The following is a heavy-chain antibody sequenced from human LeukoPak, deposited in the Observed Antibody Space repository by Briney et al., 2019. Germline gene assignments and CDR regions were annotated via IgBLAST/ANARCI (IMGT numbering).Heavy chain of an antibody. CDR3: AREGFTMIVVEMSGIFDY. V-gene: IGHV1-69*05. D-gene: IGHD3-22*01. Sequence: SVKVSCKASGGTFSSYAISWVRQAPGQGLEWMGRIIPIFGTANYVQKFQGRVTITTDESTSTAYMELSSLRSEDTAVYYCAREGFTMIVVEMSGIFDYWGQGTLVTVSS. CDR1: GGTFSSYA. CDR2: IIPIFGTA. J-gene: IGHJ4*02.